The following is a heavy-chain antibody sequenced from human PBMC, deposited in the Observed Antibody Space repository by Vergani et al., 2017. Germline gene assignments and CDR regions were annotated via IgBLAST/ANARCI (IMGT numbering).Heavy chain of an antibody. CDR3: ARGYCSGERCYSFWREIVVPFDP. Sequence: QVQLVQSGAEVKKPGASVKVSCKASGYTFTGYYMHWVRQAPGQGLEWMGWINPNSGGTNYAQKFQGRVTMTRDTSTNTAFLELRSLRSEDTAVYYCARGYCSGERCYSFWREIVVPFDPWGQGTLVTVSS. CDR2: INPNSGGT. D-gene: IGHD2-15*01. V-gene: IGHV1-2*02. CDR1: GYTFTGYY. J-gene: IGHJ5*02.